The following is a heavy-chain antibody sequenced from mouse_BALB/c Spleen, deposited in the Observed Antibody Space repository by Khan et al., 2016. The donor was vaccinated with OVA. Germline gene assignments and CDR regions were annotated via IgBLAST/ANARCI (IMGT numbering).Heavy chain of an antibody. D-gene: IGHD1-1*01. CDR2: IGPGSSNT. CDR1: GYTFTSYW. J-gene: IGHJ4*01. CDR3: ARENYYGRSWYAIDY. Sequence: DLVKPGTSVKLYCKASGYTFTSYWINWIKQRPGQGLEWIGRIGPGSSNTYYNEMFKGKAALTVDTSSSTAYIQLSSLSSEDSAVYFCARENYYGRSWYAIDYWGQGTSVTVSS. V-gene: IGHV1S41*01.